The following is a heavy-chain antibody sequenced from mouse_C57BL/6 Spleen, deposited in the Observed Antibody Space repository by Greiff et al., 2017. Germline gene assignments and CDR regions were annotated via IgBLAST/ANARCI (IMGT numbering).Heavy chain of an antibody. CDR2: IDPNSGGT. J-gene: IGHJ3*01. Sequence: QVQLKQPGAELVKPGASVKLSCKASGYTFTSYWMHWVKQRPGRGLEWIGRIDPNSGGTKYNEKFKSKATLTVDKPSSTAYMQLSSLTSEDSAVYYCARLPYGYDGAWLAYWGQGTLVTVSA. D-gene: IGHD2-2*01. CDR1: GYTFTSYW. V-gene: IGHV1-72*01. CDR3: ARLPYGYDGAWLAY.